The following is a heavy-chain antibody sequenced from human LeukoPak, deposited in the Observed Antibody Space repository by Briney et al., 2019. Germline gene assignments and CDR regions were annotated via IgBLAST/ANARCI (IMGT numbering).Heavy chain of an antibody. J-gene: IGHJ4*02. V-gene: IGHV3-7*04. D-gene: IGHD1-1*01. CDR3: ARDHSRNDLEY. CDR2: IKQDGSQE. Sequence: GGSLRLSCAASGFTFNSYWMNWVRQAPGKGLQWVANIKQDGSQEYYVDSVKGRFTISRDNAKNSLYLQINSLRVEDTAVYYCARDHSRNDLEYWGQGALVTVSS. CDR1: GFTFNSYW.